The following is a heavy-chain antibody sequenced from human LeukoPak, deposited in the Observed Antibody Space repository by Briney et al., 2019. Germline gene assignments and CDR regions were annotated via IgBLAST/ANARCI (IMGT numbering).Heavy chain of an antibody. V-gene: IGHV4-39*01. Sequence: PSETLSLTCAVYGGSISSSSYYWGWIRQPPGKGLEWIGSIYYSGSTYYNPSLKSRVTISVDTSKNQFSLKLSSVTAADTAVYYCAIGYSSSSGIDYWGQGTLVTVSS. CDR3: AIGYSSSSGIDY. D-gene: IGHD6-6*01. CDR2: IYYSGST. J-gene: IGHJ4*02. CDR1: GGSISSSSYY.